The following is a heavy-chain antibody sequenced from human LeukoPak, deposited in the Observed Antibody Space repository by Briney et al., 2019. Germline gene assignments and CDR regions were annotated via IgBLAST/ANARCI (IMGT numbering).Heavy chain of an antibody. V-gene: IGHV5-51*01. CDR3: ARRPGVRGAPFDY. Sequence: GESLQISCKGSGSRFTNYWIGWVRQMPGKGLEWMGIISPADSDTRYSPSFQGQVTISADKSISTAYLQWSSLKASDTAIYYCARRPGVRGAPFDYWGQGTLVTVSS. J-gene: IGHJ4*02. CDR2: ISPADSDT. D-gene: IGHD3-10*01. CDR1: GSRFTNYW.